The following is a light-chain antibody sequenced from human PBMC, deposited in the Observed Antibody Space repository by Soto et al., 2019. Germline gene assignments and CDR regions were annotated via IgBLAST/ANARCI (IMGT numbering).Light chain of an antibody. CDR1: QSISSTF. J-gene: IGKJ1*01. Sequence: EIVLTQSPGTLSLSPGEEATLSCRASQSISSTFLAWYQQKPGQAPRVLIYGASRRATGIPDRFSGSGSGTDFTLTIRRLAPEDFALYYCQQYYRSWTFGKGTKVEMK. CDR2: GAS. CDR3: QQYYRSWT. V-gene: IGKV3-20*01.